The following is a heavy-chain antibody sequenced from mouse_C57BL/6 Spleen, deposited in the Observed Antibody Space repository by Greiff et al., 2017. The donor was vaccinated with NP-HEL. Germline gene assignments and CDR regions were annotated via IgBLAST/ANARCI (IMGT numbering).Heavy chain of an antibody. J-gene: IGHJ3*01. Sequence: EVKLVESGGGLVQPGGSMKLSCVASGFTFSNYWMNWVRQSPEKGLEWVAQIRLKSDNYATHYAESVKGRFTISRDDSKSSVYLQMNNLRAEDTGIYYCTVSLPWFAYWGQGTLVTVSA. CDR1: GFTFSNYW. CDR3: TVSLPWFAY. CDR2: IRLKSDNYAT. V-gene: IGHV6-3*01.